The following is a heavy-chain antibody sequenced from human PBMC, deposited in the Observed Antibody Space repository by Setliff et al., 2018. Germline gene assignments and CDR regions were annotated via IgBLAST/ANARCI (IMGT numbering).Heavy chain of an antibody. CDR3: ARDRGGDDFVGAVGDSFDI. CDR1: GFSFTTYG. J-gene: IGHJ3*02. CDR2: ISAYNGNT. V-gene: IGHV1-18*01. Sequence: ASVKVSCKTSGFSFTTYGITWVRQAPGQGLEWMGWISAYNGNTDSAQKFQGRVTMSADTSTTTVYMELRSLRSDDTAVYYCARDRGGDDFVGAVGDSFDIWGQGTMVTVTS. D-gene: IGHD2-21*01.